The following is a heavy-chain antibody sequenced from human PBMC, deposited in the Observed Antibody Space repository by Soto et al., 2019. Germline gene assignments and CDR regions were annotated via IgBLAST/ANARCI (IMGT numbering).Heavy chain of an antibody. Sequence: GSGPTLVNPTETLTLTCTFSGFSLTSPGMCVSWIRQSPGRALEWLALIERDDDDKYYSTSLKTRLTISKDTRKNQVVLTMANMEPADTATYYCARSIRGPRRFNGMDVWGQGTTVTVSS. V-gene: IGHV2-70*13. J-gene: IGHJ6*02. CDR3: ARSIRGPRRFNGMDV. D-gene: IGHD1-20*01. CDR2: IERDDDDK. CDR1: GFSLTSPGMC.